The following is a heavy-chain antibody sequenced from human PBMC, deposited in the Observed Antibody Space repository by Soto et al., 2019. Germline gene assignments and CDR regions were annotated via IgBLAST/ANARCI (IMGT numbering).Heavy chain of an antibody. D-gene: IGHD3-22*01. CDR2: ISGSSSYM. CDR3: ARRDSSGYYCVQ. V-gene: IGHV3-21*02. J-gene: IGHJ4*02. CDR1: GFSFSSYR. Sequence: EVQLVESGGGLVKPGGSLRLSCAASGFSFSSYRMNWVRQAPGKGLEWVSCISGSSSYMYYADSVKGRFTISRDNAKNSLYLEMNSLRAEDTAVYYCARRDSSGYYCVQWGQGTLVSVS.